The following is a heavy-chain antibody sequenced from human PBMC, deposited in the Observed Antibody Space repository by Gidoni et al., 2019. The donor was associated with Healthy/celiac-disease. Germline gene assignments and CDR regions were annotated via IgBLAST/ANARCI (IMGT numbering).Heavy chain of an antibody. D-gene: IGHD2-2*02. CDR3: ARDELRRDIVVVPAAIRYYGMDV. V-gene: IGHV3-33*01. CDR1: GFTFRSYG. Sequence: QVQLVESGGGVVQPGRSLRLSCAASGFTFRSYGMHWVRQAPGKGLEWVAVILDDGSNKYYADSVKGRFTISRDNSKNTLYLQMNSLRAEDTAVYYCARDELRRDIVVVPAAIRYYGMDVWGQGTTVTVSS. J-gene: IGHJ6*02. CDR2: ILDDGSNK.